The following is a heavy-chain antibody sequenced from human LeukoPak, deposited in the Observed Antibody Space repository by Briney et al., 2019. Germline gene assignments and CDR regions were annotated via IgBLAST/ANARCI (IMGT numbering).Heavy chain of an antibody. Sequence: PAETQSLTCAVYGGPFSGYYWTWIRHPPGKGLEWIGEINHSGATIYNPFLKSRVTLAPDTSKNRLALKVRSVNAADTAVYYCARGDSDPYGYGEAYYFGMDVWGQGTTVTVSS. CDR3: ARGDSDPYGYGEAYYFGMDV. V-gene: IGHV4-34*01. J-gene: IGHJ6*02. CDR1: GGPFSGYY. D-gene: IGHD5-18*01. CDR2: INHSGAT.